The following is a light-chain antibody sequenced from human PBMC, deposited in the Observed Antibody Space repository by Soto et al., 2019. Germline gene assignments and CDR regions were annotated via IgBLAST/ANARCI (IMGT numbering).Light chain of an antibody. Sequence: QSALTQPASMSGSPGQSITISCTGTSSDVGGYNYVSWYQQHPDRAPKLIIYEVSNRPSGVSIRFSGSKSANTASLTISGLQVEDEADYFCSSYSTTYTVLFGGGTKLTVL. CDR3: SSYSTTYTVL. J-gene: IGLJ2*01. CDR2: EVS. CDR1: SSDVGGYNY. V-gene: IGLV2-14*01.